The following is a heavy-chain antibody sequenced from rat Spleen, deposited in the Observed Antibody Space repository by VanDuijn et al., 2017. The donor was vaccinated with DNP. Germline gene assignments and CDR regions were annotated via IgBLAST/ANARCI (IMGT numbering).Heavy chain of an antibody. J-gene: IGHJ2*01. CDR2: ISTSDVST. V-gene: IGHV5-27*01. CDR1: GFTFSNYG. CDR3: TTYYY. Sequence: EVQLVGSGGGLVQSGRSLKLSCAASGFTFSNYGMAWVRQAPKKGLEWVATISTSDVSTYYRDSVKGRFTISRDNAKSTLYLQMDSLRSEDTATYYCTTYYYWGQGVMVTVTS.